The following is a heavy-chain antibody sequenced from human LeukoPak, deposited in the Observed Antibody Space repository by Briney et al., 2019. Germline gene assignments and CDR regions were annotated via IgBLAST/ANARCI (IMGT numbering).Heavy chain of an antibody. Sequence: GGSLRLSCAATGFTFSSYAMHWVRQAPGKGLEWVAVISYDGSNKYYADSVKGRFTISRDNSKNTLYLQMNSLRAEDTAVYYCARDSIVGASPRKDYWGQGTLVTVSS. J-gene: IGHJ4*02. CDR2: ISYDGSNK. D-gene: IGHD1-26*01. CDR3: ARDSIVGASPRKDY. V-gene: IGHV3-30*04. CDR1: GFTFSSYA.